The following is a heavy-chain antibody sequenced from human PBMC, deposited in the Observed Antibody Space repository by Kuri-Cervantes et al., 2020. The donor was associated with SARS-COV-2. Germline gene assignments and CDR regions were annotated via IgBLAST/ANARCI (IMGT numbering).Heavy chain of an antibody. D-gene: IGHD1-1*01. Sequence: GGSLRLSCAASGFTFSSYSMNWVRQAPGKGLEWVSSISSSSSYIYYADSVKGRFTISRDNSKITLYLQMNSLRAEDTAVYYCARLEGGYYYYYGMDVWGQGTTVTVSS. CDR2: ISSSSSYI. CDR3: ARLEGGYYYYYGMDV. J-gene: IGHJ6*02. CDR1: GFTFSSYS. V-gene: IGHV3-21*01.